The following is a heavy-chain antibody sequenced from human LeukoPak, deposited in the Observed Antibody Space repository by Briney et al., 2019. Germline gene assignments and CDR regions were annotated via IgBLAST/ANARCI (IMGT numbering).Heavy chain of an antibody. V-gene: IGHV4-59*12. CDR1: GGSISSYY. CDR3: ARDGGGVDY. J-gene: IGHJ4*02. D-gene: IGHD2-15*01. CDR2: IYYSGST. Sequence: TSETLSLTCTVSGGSISSYYWSWIRQPPGKGLEWIGYIYYSGSTNYNPSLKSRVTISVDTSKNQFSLKLSSVTAADTAVYYCARDGGGVDYWGQGLLVIVSS.